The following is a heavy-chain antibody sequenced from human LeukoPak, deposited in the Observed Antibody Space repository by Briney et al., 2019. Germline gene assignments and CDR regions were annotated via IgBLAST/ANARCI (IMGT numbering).Heavy chain of an antibody. Sequence: PGGSLRLSCAASGFSFSSYGMHWVCQAPGKGLEWVAFIRYDGSNKYYADSVKGRFTISRDNSKNTLYLQMNSLRAEDTAVYYCARYSGYDRNDAFDIWGQGTMVTVSS. D-gene: IGHD5-12*01. CDR2: IRYDGSNK. V-gene: IGHV3-30*02. J-gene: IGHJ3*02. CDR3: ARYSGYDRNDAFDI. CDR1: GFSFSSYG.